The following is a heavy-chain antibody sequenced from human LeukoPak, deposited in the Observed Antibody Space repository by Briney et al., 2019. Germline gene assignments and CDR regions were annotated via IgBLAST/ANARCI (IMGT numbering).Heavy chain of an antibody. J-gene: IGHJ4*02. CDR2: ISGSGGST. Sequence: GGSLRLSCAASGFTFSNYAMTWVRQAPGKGPECVSAISGSGGSTYYADSVKGRFTISRDNSKNTLYLQMNSLRAEDTSIYYCAKDVVYYYGSGTRIDYWGRGTLVTVSS. CDR3: AKDVVYYYGSGTRIDY. D-gene: IGHD3-10*01. CDR1: GFTFSNYA. V-gene: IGHV3-23*01.